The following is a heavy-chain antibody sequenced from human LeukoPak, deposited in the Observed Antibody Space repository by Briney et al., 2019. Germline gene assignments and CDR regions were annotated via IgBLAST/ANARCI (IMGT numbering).Heavy chain of an antibody. D-gene: IGHD3-3*01. CDR1: GGSISSSSYY. V-gene: IGHV4-39*07. Sequence: SETLSLTCTVSGGSISSSSYYWSWIRQPPGKGLEWIGEINHSGSTNYNPSLKSRVTISVDTSKNQFSLKLSSVTAADTAVYYCARAEPYYDFWSGYQSQQGMDVWGQGTTVTVSS. CDR2: INHSGST. CDR3: ARAEPYYDFWSGYQSQQGMDV. J-gene: IGHJ6*02.